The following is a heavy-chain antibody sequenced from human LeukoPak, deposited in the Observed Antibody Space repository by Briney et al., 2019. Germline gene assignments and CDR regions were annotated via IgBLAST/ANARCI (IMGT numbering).Heavy chain of an antibody. CDR2: IYTSGST. J-gene: IGHJ5*02. CDR3: ARGPSGSYYWWFDP. Sequence: SDTLSLTCTVSGGSISSYYWSWIRQPAGKGLEWIGRIYTSGSTNYNPSLKSRVTISVDKSKNQFSLKLSSVTAADTAVYYCARGPSGSYYWWFDPWGQGTLVTVSS. V-gene: IGHV4-4*07. CDR1: GGSISSYY. D-gene: IGHD1-26*01.